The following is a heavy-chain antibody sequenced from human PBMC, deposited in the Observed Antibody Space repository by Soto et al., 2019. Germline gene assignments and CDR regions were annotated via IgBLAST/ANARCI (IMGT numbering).Heavy chain of an antibody. D-gene: IGHD2-2*01. CDR1: GLRFSNHW. J-gene: IGHJ6*02. V-gene: IGHV3-74*01. CDR2: INGDGSTT. Sequence: VGSLRLSCAASGLRFSNHWMHWVRQAPGKGLVWVSRINGDGSTTSYADSVKGRFTISRDNAKKTLYLQMNTLRVEDTAVYHCALLDCSSTSCLNNAVDVWGQGTTVTVSS. CDR3: ALLDCSSTSCLNNAVDV.